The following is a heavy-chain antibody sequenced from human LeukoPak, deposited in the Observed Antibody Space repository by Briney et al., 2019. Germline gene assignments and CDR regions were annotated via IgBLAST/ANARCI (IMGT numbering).Heavy chain of an antibody. CDR3: ARPGSSSTPDY. CDR2: ISPGESDT. V-gene: IGHV5-51*01. J-gene: IGHJ4*02. D-gene: IGHD6-6*01. Sequence: GESLQISCKGYGYRFTNYWIGWVRQMPGKGLEWMGIISPGESDTRYSLSFQGQVTISVDKSISTAYLQWNSLKASDTAMYYCARPGSSSTPDYWGQGTLVTVSS. CDR1: GYRFTNYW.